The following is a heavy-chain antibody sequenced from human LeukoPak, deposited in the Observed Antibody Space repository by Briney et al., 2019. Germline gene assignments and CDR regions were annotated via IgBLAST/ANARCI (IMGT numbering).Heavy chain of an antibody. D-gene: IGHD2-2*01. Sequence: GGSLRLSCAASGFTFSSYAMHWVRQAPGKGLEYVSAISSNGGSTYYANSVKGRFTISRDNSKNTLYLQMNSLRAEDTAVYYCAKDRNQLPRDYWGQGTLVTVSS. CDR2: ISSNGGST. CDR3: AKDRNQLPRDY. J-gene: IGHJ4*02. CDR1: GFTFSSYA. V-gene: IGHV3-64*01.